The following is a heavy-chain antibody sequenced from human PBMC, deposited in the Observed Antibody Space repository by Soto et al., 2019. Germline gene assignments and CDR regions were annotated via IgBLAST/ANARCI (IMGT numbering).Heavy chain of an antibody. D-gene: IGHD6-19*01. CDR2: ISYDASNK. CDR3: AKDHSSGASSFQQ. J-gene: IGHJ1*01. CDR1: GFTFNTYG. V-gene: IGHV3-30*18. Sequence: GGSLRLSCAASGFTFNTYGMHWVRQAPGKGLEWVAVISYDASNKFYADSVKGRFTISRDNSKNTLYLQMNSLRADDTAVYYCAKDHSSGASSFQQWGQGTLVTVSS.